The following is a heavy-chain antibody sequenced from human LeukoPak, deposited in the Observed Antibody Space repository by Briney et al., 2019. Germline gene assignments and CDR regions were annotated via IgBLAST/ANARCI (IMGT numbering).Heavy chain of an antibody. V-gene: IGHV3-23*01. CDR3: TKAKYYHFDY. CDR2: ISGSDDST. J-gene: IGHJ4*02. CDR1: GFTFSSYG. D-gene: IGHD3-16*01. Sequence: AGGSLRLSCVASGFTFSSYGMSCVRQAPGKGLEWVSAISGSDDSTYYADSVRGRFTISRAVSKNPLFLQMNSLRAEDTAFYCTKAKYYHFDYWGQGTLVTVSS.